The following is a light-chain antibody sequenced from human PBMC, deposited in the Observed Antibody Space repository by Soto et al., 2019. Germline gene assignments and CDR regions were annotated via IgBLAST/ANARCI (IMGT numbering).Light chain of an antibody. CDR2: YAS. CDR3: QRRATWT. J-gene: IGKJ1*01. Sequence: EIVLTQSPATLSLSPGERATLSCRASQSIGTFLVWYQQKPGQAPRLLIYYASNRATGIPARFSGSGSVTDFTLTLSSLEPEDFSCYYCQRRATWTFGQGTKVEVK. CDR1: QSIGTF. V-gene: IGKV3-11*01.